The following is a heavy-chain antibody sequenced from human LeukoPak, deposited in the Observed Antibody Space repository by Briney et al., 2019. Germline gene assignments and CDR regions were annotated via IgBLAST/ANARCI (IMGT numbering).Heavy chain of an antibody. CDR1: GFTFSSYW. V-gene: IGHV3-7*03. D-gene: IGHD6-13*01. CDR3: ARERRLSSWLFDY. J-gene: IGHJ4*02. Sequence: GGSLRLSCAASGFTFSSYWMSWVRQAPGKGLEWVANIKQDGSEKYYVDSVKGRFTISRDNAKNSLYLQMNSLRAEGTAVYYCARERRLSSWLFDYWGQGTLVTVSS. CDR2: IKQDGSEK.